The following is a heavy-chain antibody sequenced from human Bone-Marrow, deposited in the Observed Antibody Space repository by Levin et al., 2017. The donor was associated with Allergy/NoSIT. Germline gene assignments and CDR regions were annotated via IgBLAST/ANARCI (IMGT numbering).Heavy chain of an antibody. CDR3: AGGVGTTHFQH. J-gene: IGHJ1*01. D-gene: IGHD3-16*01. CDR2: IYHSGST. Sequence: PSETLSLTCSVSGGYISSYYWSWIRQPPGKGLEWIAYIYHSGSTNYNPSLKSRVTISVDRSKKQFSLKLNSVTAADTAVYYCAGGVGTTHFQHWGQGTLVTVSS. V-gene: IGHV4-59*01. CDR1: GGYISSYY.